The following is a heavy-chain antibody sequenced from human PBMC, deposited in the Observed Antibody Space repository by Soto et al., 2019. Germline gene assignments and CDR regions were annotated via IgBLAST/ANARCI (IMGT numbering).Heavy chain of an antibody. V-gene: IGHV1-2*04. CDR1: GYTFTGFY. D-gene: IGHD3-22*01. CDR2: INPNTGDT. CDR3: ARVNRSGYYYYFDY. Sequence: VASVKVSCKASGYTFTGFYMHWVRQAPGQGLEWMGWINPNTGDTNYAQKFQDWVTMTRDTSISTAYMEPSRLRSDDMAVYYCARVNRSGYYYYFDYWGQGTLVTVSS. J-gene: IGHJ4*02.